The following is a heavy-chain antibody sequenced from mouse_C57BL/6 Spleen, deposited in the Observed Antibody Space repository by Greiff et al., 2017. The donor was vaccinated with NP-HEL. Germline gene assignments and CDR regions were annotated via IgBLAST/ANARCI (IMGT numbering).Heavy chain of an antibody. Sequence: QVQLQQPGAELVRPGSSVKLSCKASGYTFTSYWMHWVKQRPIQGLEWIGNIDPSDSETHYNQKFKDKATFTVDKSSSTAYMQRSSLTSEDSAVYYCARFPYYYGSSHGGYAMDYWGQGTSVTVSS. V-gene: IGHV1-52*01. J-gene: IGHJ4*01. D-gene: IGHD1-1*01. CDR2: IDPSDSET. CDR1: GYTFTSYW. CDR3: ARFPYYYGSSHGGYAMDY.